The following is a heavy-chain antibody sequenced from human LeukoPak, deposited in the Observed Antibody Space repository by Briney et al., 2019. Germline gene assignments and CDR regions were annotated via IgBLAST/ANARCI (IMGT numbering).Heavy chain of an antibody. J-gene: IGHJ6*03. V-gene: IGHV3-23*01. D-gene: IGHD1-26*01. CDR1: GFTFSNYV. CDR2: ISGSGGST. Sequence: GSLRLSCAASGFTFSNYVMSWVRQAPGKGLEWVSAISGSGGSTYYADSVKGRFTISRDNSKNTLYLQMNSLRAEDTAVYYCAKVGATTYYYYYMDVWGKGTTVTVSS. CDR3: AKVGATTYYYYYMDV.